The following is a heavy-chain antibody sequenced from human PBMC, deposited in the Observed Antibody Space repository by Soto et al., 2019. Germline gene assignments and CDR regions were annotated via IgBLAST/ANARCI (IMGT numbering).Heavy chain of an antibody. Sequence: SETLSLTCTVSGGSISSGGYYWSWIRQHPGKGLEWIGYIYYSGTAYYNQSLRSRITNSVDTSKNQFSLKLSSVTAADTALYYCARAGQYGGSWYYFDSWGQGTQVTFSS. V-gene: IGHV4-31*03. D-gene: IGHD6-13*01. CDR2: IYYSGTA. J-gene: IGHJ4*02. CDR1: GGSISSGGYY. CDR3: ARAGQYGGSWYYFDS.